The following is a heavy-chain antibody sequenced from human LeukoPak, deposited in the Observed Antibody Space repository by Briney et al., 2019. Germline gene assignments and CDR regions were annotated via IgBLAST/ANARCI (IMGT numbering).Heavy chain of an antibody. CDR3: AKTTIFGVVTDDAFDI. CDR2: ISYDGSNK. J-gene: IGHJ3*02. Sequence: GGSLRLSCAASGFTFSSYAMHWVRQAPGKGLEWVAVISYDGSNKYYADSVKGRFTISRDNSKNTLYLQMNSLRAEDTAVYYCAKTTIFGVVTDDAFDIWGQGTMVTVSS. V-gene: IGHV3-30-3*02. D-gene: IGHD3-3*01. CDR1: GFTFSSYA.